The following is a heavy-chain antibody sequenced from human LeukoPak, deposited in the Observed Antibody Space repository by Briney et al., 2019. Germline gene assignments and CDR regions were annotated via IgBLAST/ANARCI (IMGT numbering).Heavy chain of an antibody. CDR1: GGSIISSAYY. D-gene: IGHD6-19*01. J-gene: IGHJ4*02. CDR2: IYYSGST. Sequence: SETLSLTCTVSGGSIISSAYYWSWIRQPPGKGLEWIGYIYYSGSTYYNPSLKSRVTISLDTSKDQFSLKLSSVTAADTAVYYCVRTEVSSGSEDYWGQGTLVTASS. V-gene: IGHV4-30-4*08. CDR3: VRTEVSSGSEDY.